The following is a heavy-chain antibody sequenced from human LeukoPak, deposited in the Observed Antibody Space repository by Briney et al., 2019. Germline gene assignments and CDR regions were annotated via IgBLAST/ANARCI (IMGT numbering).Heavy chain of an antibody. D-gene: IGHD3-16*01. CDR1: GYDFSTYW. CDR3: ARLGAGRSTTGDNWFDP. J-gene: IGHJ5*02. Sequence: GESLKISCKGLGYDFSTYWNAWVRQRPGKGLEWMGITHPGGSETRYDPSFQGQVTISADRSTSTAYLQWSSLRASDTAMYYCARLGAGRSTTGDNWFDPWGQGTLVTVSS. CDR2: THPGGSET. V-gene: IGHV5-51*01.